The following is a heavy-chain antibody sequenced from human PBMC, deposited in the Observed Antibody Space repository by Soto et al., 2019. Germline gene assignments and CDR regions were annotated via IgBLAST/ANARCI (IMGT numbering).Heavy chain of an antibody. Sequence: SETLSLTCTVSGGSVSSGSYYWGWIRQPPGKGLEWIGYIYYSGSTNYNPSLKSRVTISVDTSKNQFSLKLSSVTAADTAVYYCAREADGYRALGYWGQGTLVTVSS. CDR1: GGSVSSGSYY. D-gene: IGHD6-13*01. J-gene: IGHJ4*02. V-gene: IGHV4-61*01. CDR3: AREADGYRALGY. CDR2: IYYSGST.